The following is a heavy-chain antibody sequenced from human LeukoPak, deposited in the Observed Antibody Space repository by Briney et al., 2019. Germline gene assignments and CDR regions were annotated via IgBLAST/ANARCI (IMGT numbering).Heavy chain of an antibody. CDR3: ARAICDYYYYYMDV. V-gene: IGHV3-48*03. CDR1: GFTFSSYE. CDR2: ISSSGSTI. Sequence: QPGGSLRLSCAASGFTFSSYEMNWVRQAPGGGLEWVSYISSSGSTIYYADSVKGRFTISRDNAKNSLYLQMNSLRAEDTAVYYCARAICDYYYYYMDVWGKGTTVTVSS. J-gene: IGHJ6*03.